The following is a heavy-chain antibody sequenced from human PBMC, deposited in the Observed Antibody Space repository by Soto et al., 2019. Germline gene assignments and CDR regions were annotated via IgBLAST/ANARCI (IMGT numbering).Heavy chain of an antibody. V-gene: IGHV3-7*03. D-gene: IGHD3-22*01. CDR3: ARVFTDSSGYYKFDY. CDR2: IKQDGSEK. J-gene: IGHJ4*02. Sequence: GGSLRLSCAASGFTFSSYWMSWVRQAPGKWLEWVANIKQDGSEKYYVDSVKGRFTISRDNAKNSLYLQMNSLRAEDTAVYYCARVFTDSSGYYKFDYWGQGTLVTVPQ. CDR1: GFTFSSYW.